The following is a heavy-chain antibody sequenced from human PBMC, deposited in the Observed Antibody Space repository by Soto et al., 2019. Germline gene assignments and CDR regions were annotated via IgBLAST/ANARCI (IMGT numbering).Heavy chain of an antibody. J-gene: IGHJ4*02. D-gene: IGHD2-2*01. CDR2: INPNSGGT. Sequence: ASVKVSCKASGYTFTGYYMHWVRQAPGQGLEWMGWINPNSGGTNYAQKFQGWVTMTRDTSISTAHMELSRLRSDDTAVYFCARPLCSSTRCGPYFFDSWGQGSLVTVSS. V-gene: IGHV1-2*04. CDR1: GYTFTGYY. CDR3: ARPLCSSTRCGPYFFDS.